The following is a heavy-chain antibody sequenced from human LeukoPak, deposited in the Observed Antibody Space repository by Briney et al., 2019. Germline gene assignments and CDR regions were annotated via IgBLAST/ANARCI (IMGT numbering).Heavy chain of an antibody. J-gene: IGHJ4*02. CDR3: ATNLATVVTPAYY. D-gene: IGHD4-23*01. CDR2: FDPEDGET. V-gene: IGHV1-24*01. Sequence: ASVKVSCKVSGYTLTELSMHWVRQTPGKGLEWMGGFDPEDGETIYAQKFQGRVTMTEDTSTDTTYMELNSLRSEDTAVYYCATNLATVVTPAYYWGQGTLVTVSS. CDR1: GYTLTELS.